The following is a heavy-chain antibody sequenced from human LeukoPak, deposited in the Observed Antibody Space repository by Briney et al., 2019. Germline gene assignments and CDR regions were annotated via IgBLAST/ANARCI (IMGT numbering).Heavy chain of an antibody. CDR2: ISYDGSNK. Sequence: PGRSLRLSCAASGFYGMHWVRQAPGKGLEWVAVISYDGSNKYYADSVKGRFTISRDNSKNTLYLQMNSLRAEDTAVYYCAKAVLGGLDYWGQGTLVTVSS. V-gene: IGHV3-30*18. D-gene: IGHD3-16*01. CDR3: AKAVLGGLDY. CDR1: GFYG. J-gene: IGHJ4*02.